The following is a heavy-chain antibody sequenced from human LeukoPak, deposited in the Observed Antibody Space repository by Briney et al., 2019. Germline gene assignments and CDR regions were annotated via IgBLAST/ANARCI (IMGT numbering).Heavy chain of an antibody. Sequence: PGGSLRLSCAASGFSVSSNYMSWVRQAPGKGLEWVSVIYSGDRTYYADSVKGRFTISRDNSKNTLYLQMNSLRAEDTAVYYCAFLWFGELLSTSDYWGQGTLVTVSS. CDR1: GFSVSSNY. CDR2: IYSGDRT. V-gene: IGHV3-53*01. J-gene: IGHJ4*02. D-gene: IGHD3-10*01. CDR3: AFLWFGELLSTSDY.